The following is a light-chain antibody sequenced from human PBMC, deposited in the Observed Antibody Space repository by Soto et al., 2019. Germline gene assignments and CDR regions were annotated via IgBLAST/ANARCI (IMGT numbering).Light chain of an antibody. CDR2: EVS. Sequence: QSALTQPPSASGSPGQSVTISCTGTSSDVGGYNYVSWYQQHPGKAPKLMIYEVSKRPSGVPDRFSGSKYGNTASLTVSGVQAEDEADYYCSSYAGSNTVVFGGGTKLTVL. V-gene: IGLV2-8*01. CDR1: SSDVGGYNY. CDR3: SSYAGSNTVV. J-gene: IGLJ2*01.